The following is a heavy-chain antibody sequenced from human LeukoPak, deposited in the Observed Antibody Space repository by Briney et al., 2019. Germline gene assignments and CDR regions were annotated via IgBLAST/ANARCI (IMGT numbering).Heavy chain of an antibody. D-gene: IGHD6-13*01. V-gene: IGHV1-69*13. Sequence: SVKVSCKASGGTFSSYAISWVRQAPGQGLEWMGGIIPIFGTANYAQKSQGRVTITADESTSTAYMELSSLRSEDTAVYYCARQGYSSSWDWLTGFDYWGQGTLVTVSS. CDR3: ARQGYSSSWDWLTGFDY. CDR1: GGTFSSYA. J-gene: IGHJ4*02. CDR2: IIPIFGTA.